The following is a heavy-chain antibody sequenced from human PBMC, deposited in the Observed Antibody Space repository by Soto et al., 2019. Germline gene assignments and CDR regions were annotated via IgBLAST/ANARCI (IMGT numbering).Heavy chain of an antibody. CDR2: ISGSGGTT. CDR1: GFTSSSYV. V-gene: IGHV3-23*01. CDR3: AKGLFGVDV. Sequence: GGSLRLPCAVSGFTSSSYVMSWVRQAPGKGLEWVSSISGSGGTTYYPDSVKGRFTISRDNSKNTLYLQMNSLRAEDTAVYYCAKGLFGVDVWGKGTTVTVSS. D-gene: IGHD3-10*01. J-gene: IGHJ6*04.